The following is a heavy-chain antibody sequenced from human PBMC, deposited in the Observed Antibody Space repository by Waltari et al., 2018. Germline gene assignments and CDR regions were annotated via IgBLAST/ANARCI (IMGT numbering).Heavy chain of an antibody. CDR2: INHSGST. CDR3: ARGPKLRFLEWSRIENWFDP. D-gene: IGHD3-3*01. Sequence: QVQLQQWGAGLLKPSETLSLTCAVYGGSFSGYYWSWIRQPPVTGLEWIGEINHSGSTNYNPSLKSRVTISVDTSKNQFSLKLSSVTAADTAVYYCARGPKLRFLEWSRIENWFDPWGQGTLVTVSS. J-gene: IGHJ5*02. V-gene: IGHV4-34*01. CDR1: GGSFSGYY.